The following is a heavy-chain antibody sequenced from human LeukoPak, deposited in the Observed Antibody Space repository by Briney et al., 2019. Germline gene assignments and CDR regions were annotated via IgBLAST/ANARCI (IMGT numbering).Heavy chain of an antibody. D-gene: IGHD2-15*01. CDR1: GGSISSSSYY. Sequence: SETLSLTCTVSGGSISSSSYYRGWIRQSPGRGLEWIGSIYYSGSTYYNPSLKSRVTISVDTSKNQFSLKLSSVTAADTAVYYCAGQLGYCSGGSCHYFDYWGQGTLVTVSS. CDR2: IYYSGST. V-gene: IGHV4-39*01. J-gene: IGHJ4*02. CDR3: AGQLGYCSGGSCHYFDY.